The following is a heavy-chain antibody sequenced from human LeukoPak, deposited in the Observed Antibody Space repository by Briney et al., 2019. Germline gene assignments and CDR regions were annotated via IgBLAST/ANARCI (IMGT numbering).Heavy chain of an antibody. CDR1: GFTFDDYA. V-gene: IGHV3-9*03. CDR3: AKDIEPRAAAGTFRFDP. CDR2: ISWNSGSI. Sequence: PGRSLRLSCAASGFTFDDYAMHWVRQAPGKGLDWVSGISWNSGSIGYADSVKGRFTISRDNAKNSLYLQMNSLRAEDMALYYSAKDIEPRAAAGTFRFDPWGQGTLVTVSS. J-gene: IGHJ5*02. D-gene: IGHD6-13*01.